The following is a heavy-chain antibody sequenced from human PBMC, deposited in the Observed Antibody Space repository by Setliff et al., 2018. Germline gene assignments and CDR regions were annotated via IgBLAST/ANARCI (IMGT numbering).Heavy chain of an antibody. CDR1: GYTFTNYG. CDR3: ARGPPDFVVVPAAAKFDY. Sequence: ASVKVSCKASGYTFTNYGINWVRQAPGQGLEWMGWISAYAQKFQGRVTMTADTPTSTAYMELRSLTSDDTAVYYCARGPPDFVVVPAAAKFDYWGPGTLVTVSS. D-gene: IGHD2-2*01. V-gene: IGHV1-18*01. CDR2: ISA. J-gene: IGHJ4*02.